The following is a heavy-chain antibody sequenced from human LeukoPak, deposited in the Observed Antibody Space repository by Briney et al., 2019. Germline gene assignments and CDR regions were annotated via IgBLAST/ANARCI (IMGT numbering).Heavy chain of an antibody. CDR3: AKDYSQGYGDYEDY. J-gene: IGHJ4*02. CDR2: IRYDGSNK. D-gene: IGHD4-17*01. V-gene: IGHV3-30*02. Sequence: GGSLRLSCAASGFTFSSYWMSWVRQAPGKGLEWVAFIRYDGSNKYYADSVKGRFTISRDNSKNTLYLQMNSLRAEDTAVYYCAKDYSQGYGDYEDYWGQGTLVTVSS. CDR1: GFTFSSYW.